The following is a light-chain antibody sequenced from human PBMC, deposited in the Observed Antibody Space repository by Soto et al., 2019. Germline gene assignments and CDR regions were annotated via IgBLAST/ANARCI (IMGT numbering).Light chain of an antibody. CDR2: GAS. V-gene: IGKV3-20*01. CDR3: QQYGSSQFT. J-gene: IGKJ3*01. CDR1: QTVSSAY. Sequence: EIVLTQSPGTLSVSPGERSTLSCRASQTVSSAYLACYQQKPGQDPRLLIYGASNRATGIPDRFSGSEAGTDFIIPIDRLETEDFAVYYCQQYGSSQFTFGPGPKVDFK.